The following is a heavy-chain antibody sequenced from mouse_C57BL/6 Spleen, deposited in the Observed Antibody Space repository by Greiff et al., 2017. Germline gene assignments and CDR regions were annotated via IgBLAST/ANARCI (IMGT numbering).Heavy chain of an antibody. D-gene: IGHD3-3*01. CDR2: IDPENGDT. CDR1: GFTIKDDY. V-gene: IGHV14-4*01. Sequence: VQLQQSGAELVRPGASVKLSCTASGFTIKDDYMHWVKQRPEQGLEWIGWIDPENGDTEYASKFQGKATITADTSSNTAYLQLSSLTSEDTAVYYCTPLYGGCWGQGTTLTVSS. CDR3: TPLYGGC. J-gene: IGHJ2*01.